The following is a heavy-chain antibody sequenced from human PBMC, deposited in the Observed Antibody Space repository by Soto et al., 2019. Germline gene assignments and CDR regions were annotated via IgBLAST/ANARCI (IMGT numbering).Heavy chain of an antibody. CDR3: AKGGGVSLPYCFDS. CDR2: VVWNSGTI. CDR1: GFTFDDYA. J-gene: IGHJ4*02. V-gene: IGHV3-9*01. D-gene: IGHD1-26*01. Sequence: EVQLVESGGGLVQPGTSLRLSCAASGFTFDDYAVHWVRQAPGKGLEWVSGVVWNSGTIAYADSVKGRFTISRDNAKNSLYLQMDSLRAEDTAFYYCAKGGGVSLPYCFDSWGQGTLVTVSS.